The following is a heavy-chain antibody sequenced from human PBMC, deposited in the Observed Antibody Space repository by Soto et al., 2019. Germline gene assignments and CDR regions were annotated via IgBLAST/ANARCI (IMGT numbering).Heavy chain of an antibody. V-gene: IGHV1-46*01. CDR2: INPSGGST. CDR3: ARAHTIFGVVITLDY. D-gene: IGHD3-3*01. Sequence: ASVKVSCKASGYTFTSYYMHWVRQAPGQGLEWMGIINPSGGSTSYAQKFQGRVTMTRDTSTSTVYMELSSLRSEDTAVYYCARAHTIFGVVITLDYWGQGTTVTVSS. CDR1: GYTFTSYY. J-gene: IGHJ4*03.